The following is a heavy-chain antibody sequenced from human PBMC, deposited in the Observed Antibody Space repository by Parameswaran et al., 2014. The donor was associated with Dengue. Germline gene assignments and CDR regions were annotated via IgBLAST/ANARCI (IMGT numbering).Heavy chain of an antibody. CDR2: ISGSGGST. J-gene: IGHJ4*02. V-gene: IGHV3-23*01. D-gene: IGHD4-17*01. CDR3: AKDGPDRTVTKGYFDY. Sequence: VRQMPGKGLEWVSAISGSGGSTYYADSVKGRFTISRDNSKNTLYLQMNSLRAEDTAVYYCAKDGPDRTVTKGYFDYWGKGTLVTVSS.